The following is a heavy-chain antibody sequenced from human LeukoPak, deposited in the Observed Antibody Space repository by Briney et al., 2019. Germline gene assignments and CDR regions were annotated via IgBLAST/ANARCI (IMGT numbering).Heavy chain of an antibody. CDR1: GGSISTYY. CDR2: ISYTGSI. Sequence: PSETLSLTCTVSGGSISTYYWSWIRQPPGRGLEWIGYISYTGSINYNPSLKSRVVMSVDASKNDFSLRLSSVTAADTAVYFCARLGIYGSGYLDDWGQGTLVTVSS. D-gene: IGHD3-3*02. V-gene: IGHV4-59*01. J-gene: IGHJ4*02. CDR3: ARLGIYGSGYLDD.